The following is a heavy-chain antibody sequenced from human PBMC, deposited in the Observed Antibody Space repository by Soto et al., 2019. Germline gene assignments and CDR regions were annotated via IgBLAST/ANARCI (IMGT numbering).Heavy chain of an antibody. D-gene: IGHD2-21*01. J-gene: IGHJ3*02. CDR2: IRDSGSNV. CDR1: GFTFSDYH. V-gene: IGHV3-11*01. CDR3: ARGVGVGGAFDI. Sequence: QVQLVETGGGLVKPGGSLRLSCAASGFTFSDYHMSWIRQAPGKGLEWISYIRDSGSNVYYGACVEGRVTTSRDNNKNSLYLQMNSLRAEDTAVYYCARGVGVGGAFDIWGQGTMVTVSS.